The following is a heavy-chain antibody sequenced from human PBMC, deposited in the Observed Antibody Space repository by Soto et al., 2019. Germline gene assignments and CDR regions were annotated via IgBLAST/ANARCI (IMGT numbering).Heavy chain of an antibody. CDR1: GFTFSSYG. Sequence: GGSLRLSCAASGFTFSSYGMHWVRQAPGKGLEWVAVIWYDGSNKYYADSVKGRFTISRDNSKNTLYLQMNNLRAEDTAVYYCAREIAAYDAFDIWGQGTMVTVSS. J-gene: IGHJ3*02. CDR2: IWYDGSNK. D-gene: IGHD6-6*01. CDR3: AREIAAYDAFDI. V-gene: IGHV3-33*08.